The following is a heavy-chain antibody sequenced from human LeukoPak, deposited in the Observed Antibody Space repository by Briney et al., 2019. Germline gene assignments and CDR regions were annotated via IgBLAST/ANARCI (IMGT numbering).Heavy chain of an antibody. D-gene: IGHD6-19*01. CDR3: ARQGSNSSGWYRVDD. CDR1: GYTFTAYY. J-gene: IGHJ4*02. CDR2: MNPNSGGT. V-gene: IGHV1-2*02. Sequence: GASVKVSCKTSGYTFTAYYIHWLRQAPGQGLEWIGWMNPNSGGTKYAQTFQGRVTLTRDTSISTAYLELSSLTSDDTAVYFCARQGSNSSGWYRVDDWGQGTLVTVSS.